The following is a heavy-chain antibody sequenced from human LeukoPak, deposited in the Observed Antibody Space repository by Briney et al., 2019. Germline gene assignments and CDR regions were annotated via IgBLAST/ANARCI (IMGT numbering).Heavy chain of an antibody. CDR2: IYYSGST. CDR1: GGSISSSSYY. D-gene: IGHD3-22*01. CDR3: ARAPITMIVVVIFGAFDI. V-gene: IGHV4-39*07. J-gene: IGHJ3*02. Sequence: PSETLSLTCTVSGGSISSSSYYWGWIRQPPGKGLEWIGSIYYSGSTYYNPSLKSRVTISVDTSKNQFSLKLSSVTAADTAVYYCARAPITMIVVVIFGAFDIWGQGTMVTVSS.